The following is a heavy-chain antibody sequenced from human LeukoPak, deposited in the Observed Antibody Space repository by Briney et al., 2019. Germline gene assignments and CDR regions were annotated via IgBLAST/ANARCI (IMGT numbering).Heavy chain of an antibody. J-gene: IGHJ4*02. CDR1: GYTLTELS. CDR3: ATTPYYYDSSGSGYY. V-gene: IGHV1-24*01. Sequence: ASVKVSCKVSGYTLTELSMHWVRQAPGKGLEWMGGFDPEDGETIYAQKFQGRVTMTEETSTDTAYMELSSLRSEDTAVYYCATTPYYYDSSGSGYYWGQGTLVTVSS. D-gene: IGHD3-22*01. CDR2: FDPEDGET.